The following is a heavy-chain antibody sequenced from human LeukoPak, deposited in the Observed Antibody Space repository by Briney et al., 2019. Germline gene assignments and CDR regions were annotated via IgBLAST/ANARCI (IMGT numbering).Heavy chain of an antibody. Sequence: GGPLRLSCAASGFTFSNYLLHWVRQAPGKGLEWVSVISYDGNRYYADSVNGRFTISRDNSKNTLYLQMNNVRPEDTAVYYCARVRSDWMRLIEYWGQGTLVLVSS. V-gene: IGHV3-30*03. CDR1: GFTFSNYL. CDR2: ISYDGNR. J-gene: IGHJ4*02. D-gene: IGHD3/OR15-3a*01. CDR3: ARVRSDWMRLIEY.